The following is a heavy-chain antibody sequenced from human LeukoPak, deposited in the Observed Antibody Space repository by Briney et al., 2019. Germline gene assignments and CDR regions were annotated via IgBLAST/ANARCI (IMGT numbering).Heavy chain of an antibody. CDR1: GYTFTSYD. D-gene: IGHD2-2*01. CDR3: ARGGEIVVVPAGRYYYYGMDV. V-gene: IGHV1-8*01. J-gene: IGHJ6*02. CDR2: MNPNGGNT. Sequence: GASVKFSCKASGYTFTSYDINWVRQATGQGLEWMGWMNPNGGNTGYAQKFQGRVTMTRNTSISTAYMELSSLRSEDTAVYYCARGGEIVVVPAGRYYYYGMDVWGQGTTVTVSS.